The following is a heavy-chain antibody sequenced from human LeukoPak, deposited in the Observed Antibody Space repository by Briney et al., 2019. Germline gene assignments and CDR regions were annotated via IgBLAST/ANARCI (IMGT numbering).Heavy chain of an antibody. CDR2: MNPNSGNT. J-gene: IGHJ4*02. CDR3: ARGLMIAVDRGH. D-gene: IGHD3-22*01. CDR1: GYTLTSYD. V-gene: IGHV1-8*01. Sequence: ASVKISCKASGYTLTSYDINWVRQATGQGLEWMGWMNPNSGNTGYAQKFQGRVTMTRNTSISTAYMELSSLRSEDTALYYCARGLMIAVDRGHWGQGTLVTVSS.